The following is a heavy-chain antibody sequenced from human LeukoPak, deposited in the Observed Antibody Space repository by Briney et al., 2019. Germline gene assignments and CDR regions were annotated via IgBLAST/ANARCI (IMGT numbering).Heavy chain of an antibody. Sequence: GGSLRLSCAASGFTFSSYSMNWVRQAPGKGLEWVSYISSSSSTIYYADSVKGRFTISRDNAENSLYLQMNSLRAEDTAVYYSARDGAYGMDVWGQGTTVTVSS. J-gene: IGHJ6*02. D-gene: IGHD4/OR15-4a*01. CDR2: ISSSSSTI. V-gene: IGHV3-48*01. CDR3: ARDGAYGMDV. CDR1: GFTFSSYS.